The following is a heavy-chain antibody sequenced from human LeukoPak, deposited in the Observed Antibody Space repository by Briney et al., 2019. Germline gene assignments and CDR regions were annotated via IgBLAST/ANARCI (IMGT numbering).Heavy chain of an antibody. CDR1: GYTFTSYY. D-gene: IGHD2-15*01. CDR3: AREYCSGGSCALGRYYYYYGMDV. CDR2: INPSGGST. V-gene: IGHV1-46*01. Sequence: ASVKVSCKASGYTFTSYYMHWVRQAPGQGLEWMGIINPSGGSTSYAQKFQGRVTMTRDTSTGTVYMELSSLRSEDTAVYYCAREYCSGGSCALGRYYYYYGMDVWGQGTTVTVSS. J-gene: IGHJ6*02.